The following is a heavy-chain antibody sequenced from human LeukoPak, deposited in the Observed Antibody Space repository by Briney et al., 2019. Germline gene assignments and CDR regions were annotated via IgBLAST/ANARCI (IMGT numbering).Heavy chain of an antibody. CDR1: GGTFSSYA. D-gene: IGHD3-22*01. V-gene: IGHV1-69*13. CDR2: IIPIFGTA. Sequence: ASVKVSCKASGGTFSSYAISWVRQAPGQGLGWMGGIIPIFGTANHAQKFQGRVTITADESTSTAYMELSSLRSEDTAVYYCARGSYYDSSGYYSPGDYWGQGTLVTVSS. J-gene: IGHJ4*02. CDR3: ARGSYYDSSGYYSPGDY.